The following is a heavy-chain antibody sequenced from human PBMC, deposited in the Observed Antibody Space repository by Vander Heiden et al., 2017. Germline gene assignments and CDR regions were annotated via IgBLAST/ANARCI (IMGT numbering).Heavy chain of an antibody. D-gene: IGHD1-26*01. J-gene: IGHJ3*02. V-gene: IGHV3-48*01. CDR2: IGTSSSNI. CDR1: GITFSSYS. Sequence: EVQLVESGGGLVQPGGPLSLPRPASGITFSSYSMDWVRQAPGKGLEWVSYIGTSSSNIYYADSVKGRFTISRDNAKNSLYLQMNSLRAEDTAVYYCARRVVGAPRAFDIWGQGTMVTVSS. CDR3: ARRVVGAPRAFDI.